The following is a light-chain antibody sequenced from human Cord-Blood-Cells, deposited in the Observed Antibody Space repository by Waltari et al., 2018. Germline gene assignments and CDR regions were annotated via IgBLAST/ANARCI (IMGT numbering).Light chain of an antibody. V-gene: IGKV1-39*01. CDR1: QSISSY. J-gene: IGKJ5*01. CDR2: AAS. CDR3: QQSYSTPIT. Sequence: DIQMTQSPSSLSASVGDRVTITCRASQSISSYLNWYQQKPGKAPKLLIYAASSLQSGVPSRFSVSGSGTDFTLPISSLQPEDFATYYCQQSYSTPITFGQGTRLEIK.